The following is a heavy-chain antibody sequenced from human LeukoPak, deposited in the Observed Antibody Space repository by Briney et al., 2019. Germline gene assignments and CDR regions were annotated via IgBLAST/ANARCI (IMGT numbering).Heavy chain of an antibody. Sequence: GGSQRLSCAASGFTFSNYAMSWVRQAPGKGLEWVSAISGSGGRTYYADSVKGRFTISRDNSKNTLYLQMNSLRAEDTAVYYCAKDRSYSSSWLSCYFDYWGLGTLVTVSS. CDR2: ISGSGGRT. J-gene: IGHJ4*02. CDR3: AKDRSYSSSWLSCYFDY. V-gene: IGHV3-23*01. D-gene: IGHD6-13*01. CDR1: GFTFSNYA.